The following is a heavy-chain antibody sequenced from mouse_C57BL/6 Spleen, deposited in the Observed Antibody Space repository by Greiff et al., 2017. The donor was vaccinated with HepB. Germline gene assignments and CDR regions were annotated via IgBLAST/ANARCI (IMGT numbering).Heavy chain of an antibody. J-gene: IGHJ2*01. Sequence: EVMLVESGEGLVKPGGSLKLSCAASGFTFSSYAMSWVRQTPEKRLEWVAYISSGGDYIYYADTVKGRFTISRDNARNTLYLQMSSLKSEDTARYYCTRGDYGSYYFDYWGQGTTLTVSS. CDR3: TRGDYGSYYFDY. CDR2: ISSGGDYI. V-gene: IGHV5-9-1*02. CDR1: GFTFSSYA. D-gene: IGHD1-2*01.